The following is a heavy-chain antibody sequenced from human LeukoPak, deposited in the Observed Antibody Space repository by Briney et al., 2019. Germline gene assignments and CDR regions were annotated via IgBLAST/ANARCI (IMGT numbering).Heavy chain of an antibody. Sequence: GGSLRLSCAASGFTFSSYGMHWVRQAPGKGLEWVSSISSSSSYIYYADSVKGRFTISRDNAKNSLYLQMNSLRAEDTAVYYCARDGNTAMVEYYFDYWGQGTLVTVSS. CDR3: ARDGNTAMVEYYFDY. CDR1: GFTFSSYG. J-gene: IGHJ4*02. V-gene: IGHV3-21*01. CDR2: ISSSSSYI. D-gene: IGHD5-18*01.